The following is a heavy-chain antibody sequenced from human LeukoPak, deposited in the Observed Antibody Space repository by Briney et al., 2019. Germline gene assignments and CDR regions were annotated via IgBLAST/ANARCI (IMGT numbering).Heavy chain of an antibody. D-gene: IGHD3-10*01. CDR3: ASIVRGDELDY. CDR1: GFTFSSYS. V-gene: IGHV3-21*01. Sequence: GGSLRLSCAASGFTFSSYSMNWVRQAPGKGLEWVSSISSSSSYIYYADSVKGRFTISRDSAKNSLYLQMNSLRAEDTAVYYCASIVRGDELDYWGQGTLVTVSS. CDR2: ISSSSSYI. J-gene: IGHJ4*02.